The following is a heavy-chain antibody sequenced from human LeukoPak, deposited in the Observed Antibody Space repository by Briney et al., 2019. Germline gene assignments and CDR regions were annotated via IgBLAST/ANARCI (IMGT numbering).Heavy chain of an antibody. V-gene: IGHV3-53*01. Sequence: GGSLRLSCEASGFTVSSNYMSWVRQAPGKGLEWVSVIYGGGSTYYADSVKGRFTISRDTSKNTLYLQMNSLRAEDTAVYYCAKGYYYYYYMDVWGKGTTVTVSS. J-gene: IGHJ6*03. CDR2: IYGGGST. CDR1: GFTVSSNY. CDR3: AKGYYYYYYMDV.